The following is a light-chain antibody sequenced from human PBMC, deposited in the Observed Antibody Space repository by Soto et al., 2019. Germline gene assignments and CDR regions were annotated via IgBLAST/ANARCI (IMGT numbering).Light chain of an antibody. CDR1: QSVSSSF. J-gene: IGKJ1*01. V-gene: IGKV3-20*01. Sequence: IVLAQSPGTLSLCPLDSSTLSCRASQSVSSSFLAWYQQKAGQAPRLLIYGASRRATDIPARFSGSGSGTDFTLTISSLQSEDFAVYFCQQYYHWWTFGQGTKVDIK. CDR2: GAS. CDR3: QQYYHWWT.